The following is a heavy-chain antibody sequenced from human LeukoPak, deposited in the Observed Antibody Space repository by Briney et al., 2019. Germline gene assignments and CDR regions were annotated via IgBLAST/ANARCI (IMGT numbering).Heavy chain of an antibody. CDR1: GGSISGYY. CDR2: IYYSGST. Sequence: SETLSLTCTVSGGSISGYYWSWIRQPPGKGLEWIGYIYYSGSTNYNPSLKSRVTISVDTSKNQFSLKLSSVTAADTAVYYCARAQPLYDILTGYYIGPHFDYWGQGTLVTVSS. V-gene: IGHV4-59*01. CDR3: ARAQPLYDILTGYYIGPHFDY. J-gene: IGHJ4*02. D-gene: IGHD3-9*01.